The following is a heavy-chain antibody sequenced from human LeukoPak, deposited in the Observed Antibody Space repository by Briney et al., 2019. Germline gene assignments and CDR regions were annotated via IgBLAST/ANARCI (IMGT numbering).Heavy chain of an antibody. CDR2: ISYDGGDK. V-gene: IGHV3-30*18. CDR3: VKEGVEYSYSYGDY. J-gene: IGHJ4*02. Sequence: PSGGSLRLSCAASGFSFNNYAMYWVRQAPGKGLEWVALISYDGGDKYYAESMKGRITISRDNAENTLYLQMNNLRPDDTAFYFCVKEGVEYSYSYGDYWGQGTLVTVSS. CDR1: GFSFNNYA. D-gene: IGHD3-16*01.